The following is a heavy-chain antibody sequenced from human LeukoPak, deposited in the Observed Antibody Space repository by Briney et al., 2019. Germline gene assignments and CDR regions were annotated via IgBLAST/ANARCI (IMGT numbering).Heavy chain of an antibody. CDR3: AIFSLAATGNSPY. J-gene: IGHJ4*02. D-gene: IGHD6-13*01. CDR2: INPNNGAT. V-gene: IGHV1-2*02. CDR1: GYTFTDYP. Sequence: ASVTVSCKASGYTFTDYPIHWVRQAPGQGLEWVGYINPNNGATNSPQKVQGRAALTRDTSSSTAYMELRRLTSDDTAVYYCAIFSLAATGNSPYWGQGSLVTVSS.